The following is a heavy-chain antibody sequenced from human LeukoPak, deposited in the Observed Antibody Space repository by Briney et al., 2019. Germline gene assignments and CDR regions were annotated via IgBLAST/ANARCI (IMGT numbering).Heavy chain of an antibody. V-gene: IGHV3-30-3*01. CDR1: GFTFSSYA. CDR2: ISYDGSNK. Sequence: PGGSLRLSCAASGFTFSSYAMHWVRQAPGKGLEWVAVISYDGSNKYYADSVKGRFTISRDNSKNTLYLQMNSLRAEDTAVYYCARDLYYYDSSGSCAFDIWGQGTMVTVSS. CDR3: ARDLYYYDSSGSCAFDI. D-gene: IGHD3-22*01. J-gene: IGHJ3*02.